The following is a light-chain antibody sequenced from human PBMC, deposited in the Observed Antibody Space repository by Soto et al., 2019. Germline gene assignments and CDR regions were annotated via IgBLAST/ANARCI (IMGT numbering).Light chain of an antibody. Sequence: DIQMPQSPSSLSASVGDRVTITCRASESIARHLTWYQQKPGQAPKLLIYAASSLQNGVPSRFHGGASGTDFTLTINNLQPDDFAAYYGQQTYSTRSNTFGQGTQLQIK. CDR2: AAS. CDR3: QQTYSTRSNT. CDR1: ESIARH. J-gene: IGKJ5*01. V-gene: IGKV1-39*01.